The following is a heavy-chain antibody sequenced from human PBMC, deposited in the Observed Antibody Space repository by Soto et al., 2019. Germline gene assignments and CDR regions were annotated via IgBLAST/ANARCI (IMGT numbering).Heavy chain of an antibody. CDR3: ARGRAAAATSEYYYYGMDV. V-gene: IGHV1-18*01. CDR1: GYTFTSYG. D-gene: IGHD6-25*01. CDR2: ISAYNGNT. Sequence: ASVKVSCKASGYTFTSYGISWVRQAPGQGLEWMGWISAYNGNTNYAQKLQGRVTMTTDTSTSTAYMELRSLRSDDTAVYYCARGRAAAATSEYYYYGMDVWGQGTKVTVSS. J-gene: IGHJ6*02.